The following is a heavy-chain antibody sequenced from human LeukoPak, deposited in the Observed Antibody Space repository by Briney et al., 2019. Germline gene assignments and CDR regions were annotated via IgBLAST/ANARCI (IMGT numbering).Heavy chain of an antibody. CDR2: IIPILGIA. J-gene: IGHJ5*02. CDR1: GGTFSSYA. Sequence: GASVKVSCKASGGTFSSYAISWVRQAPGQGLEWMGRIIPILGIANYAQKFQGRVTITADKSTSTAYMELSSLRSEDTAVYYCVSIAGYSYGSWGQGTLVTVSS. V-gene: IGHV1-69*04. CDR3: VSIAGYSYGS. D-gene: IGHD5-18*01.